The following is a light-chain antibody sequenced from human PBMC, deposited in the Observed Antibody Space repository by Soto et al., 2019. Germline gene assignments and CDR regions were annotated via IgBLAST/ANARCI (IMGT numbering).Light chain of an antibody. V-gene: IGKV3-20*01. CDR1: QVIGSRY. J-gene: IGKJ1*01. CDR3: QQYGDLPPT. CDR2: GAS. Sequence: EIVMTQSPGTLSLSPGERATISCRASQVIGSRYLAWYHQKSGQAPRLLIYGASSRAAGIPDRFSGSGSGTDFTLTISRLEPEDFVVYHCQQYGDLPPTFGQGTKVEIK.